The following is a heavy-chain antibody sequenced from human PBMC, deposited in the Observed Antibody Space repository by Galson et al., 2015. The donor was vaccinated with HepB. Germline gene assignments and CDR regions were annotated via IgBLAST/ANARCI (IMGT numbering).Heavy chain of an antibody. CDR2: ISSSSSTI. J-gene: IGHJ4*02. D-gene: IGHD6-19*01. V-gene: IGHV3-48*01. Sequence: SLRLSCAASGFTFSSYSMNWVRQAPGKGLEWVSYISSSSSTIYYADSVKGRFTISRDNAKNSLYLQMNSLRAEDTAVYYCARDSPGGYSSGRIDYWGQGTLVTVSS. CDR3: ARDSPGGYSSGRIDY. CDR1: GFTFSSYS.